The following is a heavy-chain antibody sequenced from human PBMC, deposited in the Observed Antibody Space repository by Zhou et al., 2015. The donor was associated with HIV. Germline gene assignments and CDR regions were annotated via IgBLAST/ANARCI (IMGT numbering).Heavy chain of an antibody. CDR2: INPNSGGT. CDR1: GYTFSGYY. Sequence: QVQLLQSGAEVKKPGASVQVSCRASGYTFSGYYMHWVRQAPGQGLEWMGWINPNSGGTNYAQKFQGWVTMTRDTSISTAYMELSRLRSDDTAVYYCARASRYSSGWYFDLWGRGTLVTVSS. V-gene: IGHV1-2*04. D-gene: IGHD6-19*01. J-gene: IGHJ2*01. CDR3: ARASRYSSGWYFDL.